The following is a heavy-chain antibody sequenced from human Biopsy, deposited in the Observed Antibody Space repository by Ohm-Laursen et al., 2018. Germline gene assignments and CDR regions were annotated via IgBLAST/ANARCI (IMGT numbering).Heavy chain of an antibody. CDR3: ARRGSGGRSFGY. Sequence: GTLSLTCTVSGDSINSSYWSWIRQPPGKGLEWIGFISNSGNTNYNPSLKSRVTISVDTSKNQISLKLGSVTVADTAVFYCARRGSGGRSFGYWGQGSLVTVSS. J-gene: IGHJ4*02. CDR2: ISNSGNT. D-gene: IGHD2-15*01. V-gene: IGHV4-59*08. CDR1: GDSINSSY.